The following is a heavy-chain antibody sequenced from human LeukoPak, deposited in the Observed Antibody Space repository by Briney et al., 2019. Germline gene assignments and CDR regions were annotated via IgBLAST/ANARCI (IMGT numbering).Heavy chain of an antibody. CDR1: GFTFSSYA. Sequence: GASVTLSCAASGFTFSSYAMSWVRQAPGKGREWVSYISGSGGSTYYAVSVKGQFTISRDNSKNTKYLQMNSLRAEDTAVYDCAEGGKYYYGSSGYSQDWGQGTLVTVSS. CDR3: AEGGKYYYGSSGYSQD. V-gene: IGHV3-23*01. D-gene: IGHD3-22*01. CDR2: ISGSGGST. J-gene: IGHJ4*02.